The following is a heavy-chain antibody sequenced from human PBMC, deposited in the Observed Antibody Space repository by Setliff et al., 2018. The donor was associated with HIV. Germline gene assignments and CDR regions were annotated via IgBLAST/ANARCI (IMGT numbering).Heavy chain of an antibody. Sequence: SETLSLTCVVSDFSLSGDYWAWLRLSPGRGLEWIGTIYYTGRTYYNPSLRSRLSISVDTSKNQFSLKLTSVTSADTAVYYCARHFDGYDYNSAYWGQGTLVTVSS. D-gene: IGHD3-22*01. J-gene: IGHJ4*02. CDR1: DFSLSGDY. CDR3: ARHFDGYDYNSAY. V-gene: IGHV4-38-2*01. CDR2: IYYTGRT.